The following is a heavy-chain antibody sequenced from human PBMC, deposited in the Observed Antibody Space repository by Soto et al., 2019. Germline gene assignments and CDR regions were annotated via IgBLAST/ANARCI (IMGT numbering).Heavy chain of an antibody. V-gene: IGHV4-30-4*01. CDR3: ARDQKVVADNWFDP. D-gene: IGHD2-15*01. Sequence: SETLSLTCTVSGGSISSGDYYWSWIRQPPGKGLEWIGYIYYSGSTYYNPSLKSRVTISVDTSKNQFSLKLSSVTAADTAVYYCARDQKVVADNWFDPWGQGTLVTSPQ. CDR2: IYYSGST. CDR1: GGSISSGDYY. J-gene: IGHJ5*02.